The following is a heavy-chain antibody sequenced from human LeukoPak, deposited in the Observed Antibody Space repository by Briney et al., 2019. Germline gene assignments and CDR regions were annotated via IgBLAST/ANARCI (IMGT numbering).Heavy chain of an antibody. CDR3: ARDERSYNWFDP. CDR2: IIPIFGTA. Sequence: ASVKVSCKASGGTFSSYAISWVRQAPGQGLEWMGGIIPIFGTASYAQKFQGRVTITADESTSTAYMELSSLRSEDTAVYYRARDERSYNWFDPWGQGTLVTVSS. CDR1: GGTFSSYA. V-gene: IGHV1-69*13. J-gene: IGHJ5*02.